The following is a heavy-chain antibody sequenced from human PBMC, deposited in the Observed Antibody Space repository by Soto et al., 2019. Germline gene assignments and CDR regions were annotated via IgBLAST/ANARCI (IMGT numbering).Heavy chain of an antibody. D-gene: IGHD6-6*01. J-gene: IGHJ4*02. V-gene: IGHV3-23*01. Sequence: GGSLRLSCAASGFTFSSYAMIWVRQAPGKGLEWVSAISGSGGSTYYADSVKGRFTISRDNSKNTLYLQMNSLRAEDTAVYYCAKDGSRGAARPQYFDYWGQGTLVTVSS. CDR1: GFTFSSYA. CDR3: AKDGSRGAARPQYFDY. CDR2: ISGSGGST.